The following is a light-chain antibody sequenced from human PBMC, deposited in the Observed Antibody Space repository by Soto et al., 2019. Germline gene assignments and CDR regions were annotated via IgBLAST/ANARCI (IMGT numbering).Light chain of an antibody. J-gene: IGKJ1*01. Sequence: DIQMTQSPSTLSASVGDRVTITCRASQSINNWLAWYQQKPGKAPKLFIFKASTLESGVPSRFSGSGSGTELTISISSLQPADFATYCCQQYESFPRTFGQGTKVEIK. V-gene: IGKV1-5*03. CDR1: QSINNW. CDR2: KAS. CDR3: QQYESFPRT.